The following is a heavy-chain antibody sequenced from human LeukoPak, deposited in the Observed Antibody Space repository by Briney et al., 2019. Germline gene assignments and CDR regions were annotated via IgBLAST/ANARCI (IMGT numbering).Heavy chain of an antibody. CDR1: GFTFSNYA. V-gene: IGHV3-23*01. J-gene: IGHJ4*02. CDR2: ITGNGNST. D-gene: IGHD3-22*01. Sequence: PGGSLILSCAASGFTFSNYAMSWVRQAPGKGLEWVSRITGNGNSTYYADSEKGRYTISINNSKNTHYLQMKILRPYNTAVDYCYDSSGRPFDYWGPGTLVTVSS. CDR3: YDSSGRPFDY.